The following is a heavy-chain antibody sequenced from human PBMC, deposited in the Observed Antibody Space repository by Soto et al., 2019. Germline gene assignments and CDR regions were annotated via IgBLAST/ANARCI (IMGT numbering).Heavy chain of an antibody. CDR1: GFTFSSYE. D-gene: IGHD6-6*01. Sequence: EVQLVESGGGLVQPGGSLRLSCAASGFTFSSYEMNWVRQAPGKGLEWVSYISSSGSTIYYADSVKGRFTISRDNAKNSLYLQMNSLRAEDTAVYYCARDEVLEYSSSSAYYYGMDVWGQGTTVTVSS. CDR3: ARDEVLEYSSSSAYYYGMDV. J-gene: IGHJ6*02. CDR2: ISSSGSTI. V-gene: IGHV3-48*03.